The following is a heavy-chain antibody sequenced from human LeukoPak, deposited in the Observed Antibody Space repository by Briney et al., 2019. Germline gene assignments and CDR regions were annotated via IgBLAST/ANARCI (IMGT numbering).Heavy chain of an antibody. CDR1: GFTFSSYW. V-gene: IGHV3-7*01. J-gene: IGHJ4*02. Sequence: GGSLRLSCATSGFTFSSYWMSWVRQAPGKGLEWVANIKQDGSEKYYVESVKGRFTISRDNAKNSLYLQMNSLRAEDTAVYYCAREGCSGGSCYSVPPNYWAQGTLVTVSS. D-gene: IGHD2-15*01. CDR2: IKQDGSEK. CDR3: AREGCSGGSCYSVPPNY.